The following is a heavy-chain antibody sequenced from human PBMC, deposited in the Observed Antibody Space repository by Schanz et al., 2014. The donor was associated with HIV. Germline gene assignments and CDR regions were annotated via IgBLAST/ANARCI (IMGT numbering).Heavy chain of an antibody. CDR1: GGTFSIYA. V-gene: IGHV1-18*01. CDR2: ISPSNGNT. J-gene: IGHJ4*02. Sequence: QVQLVQSGAEVKKPGSSVKVSCKASGGTFSIYAISWVRQAPGQGLEWMGWISPSNGNTNYAQKFQGRVTMTTDTSTSTAYMDLRSLRSDDTAVYYCARGAAEMATMTPWRYWGQGTLVTVSS. CDR3: ARGAAEMATMTPWRY. D-gene: IGHD5-12*01.